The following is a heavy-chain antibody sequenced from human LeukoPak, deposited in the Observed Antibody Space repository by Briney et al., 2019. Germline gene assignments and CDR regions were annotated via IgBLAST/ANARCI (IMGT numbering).Heavy chain of an antibody. J-gene: IGHJ5*02. D-gene: IGHD3-10*01. CDR3: ARDKITMVRGVKKGFDP. CDR1: GYTFTSYY. V-gene: IGHV1-2*02. CDR2: INPNSGGT. Sequence: ASVKVSCKASGYTFTSYYMHWVRQAPGQGLEWMGWINPNSGGTNYAQKFQGRVTMTRDTSISTAYMELSRLRSDDTAVYYCARDKITMVRGVKKGFDPWGQGTLVTVSS.